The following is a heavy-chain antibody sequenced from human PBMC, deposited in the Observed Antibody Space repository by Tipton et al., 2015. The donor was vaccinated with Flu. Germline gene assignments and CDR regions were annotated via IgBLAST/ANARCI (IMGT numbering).Heavy chain of an antibody. CDR1: GGSFSGYY. J-gene: IGHJ3*02. CDR2: INHSGST. Sequence: TLSLTCAVYGGSFSGYYWSWIRQPPGKGLEWVGEINHSGSTNYNPSLKSRVTISVDTSKNQFSLKQTSVTAADTAVYYCAKHCSGGSCSHAFDIWGQGTMVTVSS. D-gene: IGHD2-15*01. CDR3: AKHCSGGSCSHAFDI. V-gene: IGHV4-34*01.